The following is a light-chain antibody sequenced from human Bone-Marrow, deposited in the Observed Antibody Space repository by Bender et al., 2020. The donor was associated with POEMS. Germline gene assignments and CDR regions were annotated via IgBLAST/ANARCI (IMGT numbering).Light chain of an antibody. CDR2: DVS. CDR1: KIGTKS. J-gene: IGLJ3*02. CDR3: QVYDGTSDHAV. Sequence: SYVLTQPPSVSVAPGETARITCGGNKIGTKSVHWYLQRPGHAPVLVVYDVSDRPSGIPERLSGSNSQNTAALTFSRVEAGDEADYYCQVYDGTSDHAVFGGGTKLTVL. V-gene: IGLV3-21*02.